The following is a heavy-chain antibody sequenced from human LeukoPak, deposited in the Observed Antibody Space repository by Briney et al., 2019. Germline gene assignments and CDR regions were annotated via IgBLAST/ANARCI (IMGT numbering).Heavy chain of an antibody. J-gene: IGHJ6*02. V-gene: IGHV3-20*04. CDR3: ARDRGSYFSYGMDV. CDR2: INWNGDRT. CDR1: GFTFNDYG. D-gene: IGHD1-26*01. Sequence: PGGSLRLSCAASGFTFNDYGMSWVRQAPGKGLEWVSGINWNGDRTCYADSEKGRFTISRDNAKNSLYLQMNSLRAEDTALYYCARDRGSYFSYGMDVWGQGTTVTVSS.